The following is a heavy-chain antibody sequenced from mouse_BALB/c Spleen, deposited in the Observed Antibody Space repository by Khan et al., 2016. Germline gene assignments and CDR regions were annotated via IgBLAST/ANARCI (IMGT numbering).Heavy chain of an antibody. J-gene: IGHJ2*01. V-gene: IGHV1-7*01. D-gene: IGHD2-1*01. CDR3: ARSYGNYFDY. CDR2: INPSTGYT. CDR1: GYTFTSYW. Sequence: QVQLKQSGAELAKPGASVKMSCKASGYTFTSYWMHWVKQRPGQGLEWIGYINPSTGYTEYNQKFKDKATLTADKSSSTAYMQLSSLTSEDSAVYYCARSYGNYFDYWGQGTTLTVSS.